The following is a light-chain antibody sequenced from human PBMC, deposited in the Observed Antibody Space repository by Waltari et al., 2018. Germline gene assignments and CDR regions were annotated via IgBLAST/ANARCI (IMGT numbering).Light chain of an antibody. CDR1: SSDVGSYNL. CDR2: DVS. CDR3: CSYAGSSTFYV. V-gene: IGLV2-23*02. Sequence: QSALTQPASVSGSPGQSITISCTGTSSDVGSYNLVSWYQHHPGKAPKLMIFDVSKRPSGVSNRFSGSKSGSTASLTISGLQAEDEADYYCCSYAGSSTFYVFGIGTKVTVL. J-gene: IGLJ1*01.